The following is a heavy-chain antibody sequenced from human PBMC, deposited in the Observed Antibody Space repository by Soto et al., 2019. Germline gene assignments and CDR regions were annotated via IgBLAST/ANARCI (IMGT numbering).Heavy chain of an antibody. J-gene: IGHJ5*02. Sequence: TLSLTCAVSGYSISSGYYWGWIRQPPGKGLEWIGSIYHSGSTYYNPSLKSRVTISVDTSKNQFSLKLSSVTAADTAVYYCARVGETGTTIGGLNWFDPWGQGTLVTV. D-gene: IGHD1-7*01. CDR2: IYHSGST. CDR1: GYSISSGYY. V-gene: IGHV4-38-2*01. CDR3: ARVGETGTTIGGLNWFDP.